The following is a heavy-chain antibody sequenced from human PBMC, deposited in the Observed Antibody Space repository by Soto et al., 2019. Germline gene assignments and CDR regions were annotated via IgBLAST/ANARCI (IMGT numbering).Heavy chain of an antibody. CDR2: VYHSGDT. D-gene: IGHD6-19*01. V-gene: IGHV4-38-2*01. Sequence: SESLSLTCAVSGYSLTSGYYCGWIRQPPGKGLERIGSVYHSGDTYYNPSLNSRLTISVATSKNHFSLKLTSVTAADTAVYYCARARIVVAGTIVDYWGQGTLVTVSS. CDR1: GYSLTSGYY. CDR3: ARARIVVAGTIVDY. J-gene: IGHJ4*02.